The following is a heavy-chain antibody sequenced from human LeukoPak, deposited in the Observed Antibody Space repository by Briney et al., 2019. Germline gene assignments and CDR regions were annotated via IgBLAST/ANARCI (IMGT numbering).Heavy chain of an antibody. CDR1: GGTFSSYA. V-gene: IGHV1-69*05. D-gene: IGHD6-6*01. CDR3: ARDRRLFEYSSSFGFDP. J-gene: IGHJ5*02. Sequence: SVKVSCKASGGTFSSYAISWVRQAPGQGLEWMGGIIPIFGTANYAQKFQGRVTITTDESTSTAYMELSSLRSEDTAVYYCARDRRLFEYSSSFGFDPWGQGTLVTISS. CDR2: IIPIFGTA.